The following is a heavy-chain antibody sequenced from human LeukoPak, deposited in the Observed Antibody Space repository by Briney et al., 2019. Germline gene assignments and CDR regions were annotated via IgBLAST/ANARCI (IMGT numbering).Heavy chain of an antibody. V-gene: IGHV1-2*02. CDR3: ARDGYCSGGSCYSFDY. J-gene: IGHJ4*02. D-gene: IGHD2-15*01. CDR1: GYTFTGYY. CDR2: INPNSGGT. Sequence: ASVKVSCKASGYTFTGYYMHWVRQAPGQGLEWMGWINPNSGGTNYAQKFQGRVTITADESTSTAYMELSSLRSEDTAVYYCARDGYCSGGSCYSFDYWGQGTLVTVSS.